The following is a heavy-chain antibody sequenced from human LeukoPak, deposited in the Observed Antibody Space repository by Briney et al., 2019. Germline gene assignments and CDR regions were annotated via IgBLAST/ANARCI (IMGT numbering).Heavy chain of an antibody. D-gene: IGHD3-22*01. J-gene: IGHJ4*02. Sequence: GGPLRLSCTASGFIFSSYAMSWVRQAPGKGLEWVSSISYSSSYIYYADSVKGRFTISRDNAKNSLYLQMNSLRAEDTAVYYRARDLHYYDSSAYHPVSYWGQGTLVTVSS. CDR3: ARDLHYYDSSAYHPVSY. V-gene: IGHV3-21*01. CDR2: ISYSSSYI. CDR1: GFIFSSYA.